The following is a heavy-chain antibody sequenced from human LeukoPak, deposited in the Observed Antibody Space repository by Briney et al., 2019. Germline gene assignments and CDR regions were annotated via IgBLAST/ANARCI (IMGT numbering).Heavy chain of an antibody. CDR2: ISYDGSNK. CDR3: ATGETYFSAFDI. J-gene: IGHJ3*02. V-gene: IGHV3-30*03. D-gene: IGHD3-10*01. Sequence: PGGSLRLSCAASGFTFSSYGMHWVRQAPGKGLEWVAVISYDGSNKYYADSVKGRFTISRDNSKNTLYLQMNSLRAEDTAVYYCATGETYFSAFDIWGQGTMVTVSS. CDR1: GFTFSSYG.